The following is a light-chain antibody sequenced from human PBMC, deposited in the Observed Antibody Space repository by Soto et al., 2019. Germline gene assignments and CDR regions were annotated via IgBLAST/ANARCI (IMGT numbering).Light chain of an antibody. CDR2: EVS. J-gene: IGLJ2*01. CDR3: SSYTTNKTLL. Sequence: QSALTQPPSASGSPGQSVTISCTGTSSDVGGYDYVSWYQQHPGKAPKLIFYEVSNRPPGLSDRFSGSKSGTTASLTISGLQAEDEADYFCSSYTTNKTLLFGGGTQLTVL. CDR1: SSDVGGYDY. V-gene: IGLV2-14*01.